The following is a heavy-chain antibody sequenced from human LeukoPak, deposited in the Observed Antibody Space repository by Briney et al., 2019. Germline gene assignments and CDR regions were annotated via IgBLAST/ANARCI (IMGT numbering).Heavy chain of an antibody. V-gene: IGHV1-8*01. CDR2: MNPNSGNT. Sequence: ASVKVSCKASGYTFTSYDINWVRQATGQGPEWMGWMNPNSGNTGYAQKFQGRVTITRNTSISTAYMELNSQRSEDTAVYYCARRTLTIRTFDIWGQGTMVTVSS. D-gene: IGHD3-3*01. J-gene: IGHJ3*02. CDR1: GYTFTSYD. CDR3: ARRTLTIRTFDI.